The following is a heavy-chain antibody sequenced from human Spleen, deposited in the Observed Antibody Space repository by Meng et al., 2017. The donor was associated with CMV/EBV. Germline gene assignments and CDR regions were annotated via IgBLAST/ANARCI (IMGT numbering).Heavy chain of an antibody. J-gene: IGHJ5*02. CDR2: VYYSGST. D-gene: IGHD2-2*01. V-gene: IGHV4-39*07. Sequence: GSLRLSCTVSGDSISISSYYWGWIRQPPGKGLEWIGSVYYSGSTYYNPSLKSRVTISLDTSKNQFSLKLNSMTAADTAVYYCAREGHCSSTSCYGDWFDPWGQGTLVTVSS. CDR1: GDSISISSYY. CDR3: AREGHCSSTSCYGDWFDP.